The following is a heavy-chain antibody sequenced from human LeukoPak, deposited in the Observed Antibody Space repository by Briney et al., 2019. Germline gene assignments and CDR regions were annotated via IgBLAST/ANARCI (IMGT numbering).Heavy chain of an antibody. CDR1: GFTFSSYT. V-gene: IGHV3-21*06. J-gene: IGHJ6*02. CDR2: ISSSSSYM. Sequence: GGSLRLSCAASGFTFSSYTMNWVRQAPGKGLEWVSSISSSSSYMYYADSVKGRFTISRDNAKNSLYQQMNSLRAEDTAVYYCARDRDVPAIGMDVWGQGTTVTVSS. CDR3: ARDRDVPAIGMDV.